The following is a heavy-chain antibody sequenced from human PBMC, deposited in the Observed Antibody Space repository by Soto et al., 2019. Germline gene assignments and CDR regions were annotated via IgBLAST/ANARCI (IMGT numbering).Heavy chain of an antibody. V-gene: IGHV4-30-4*01. CDR3: ARVRVVSDYGMDV. D-gene: IGHD6-19*01. J-gene: IGHJ6*02. CDR2: IYYSGST. CDR1: GGSISSGDYY. Sequence: PSETLSLTCTVSGGSISSGDYYWSSIRQPPGKGLEWIGYIYYSGSTYYNPSLKSRVTISVDTSKNQFSRKLSSVTAADTAVYYCARVRVVSDYGMDVWGQGTTVTVSS.